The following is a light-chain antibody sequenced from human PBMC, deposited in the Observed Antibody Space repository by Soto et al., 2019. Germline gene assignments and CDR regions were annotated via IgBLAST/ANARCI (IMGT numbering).Light chain of an antibody. Sequence: QTVVTQEPSLSVSPAGTVTLTCGLNSGSVSTDNYPSWYQQTPGQAPRTLIYSTNTRSSGVPDRFSGSILGNKAALTITGAQADDESDYYCVVYMGSGISMFGGGTKLTVL. CDR1: SGSVSTDNY. J-gene: IGLJ3*02. CDR3: VVYMGSGISM. CDR2: STN. V-gene: IGLV8-61*01.